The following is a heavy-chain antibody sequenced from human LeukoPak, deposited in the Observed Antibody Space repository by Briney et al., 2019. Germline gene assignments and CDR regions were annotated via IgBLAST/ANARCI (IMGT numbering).Heavy chain of an antibody. D-gene: IGHD3-22*01. Sequence: QAGGSLRLSCAGSGFIFNNYAMHWVRQPPGKGLEWVSGISWNSGSIDYADSVKGRFTISRDNAKNSLYLQMNSLRAEDTAVYYCAHYDSSAYHAFDIWGQGTMVTVSS. CDR1: GFIFNNYA. J-gene: IGHJ3*02. V-gene: IGHV3-9*01. CDR3: AHYDSSAYHAFDI. CDR2: ISWNSGSI.